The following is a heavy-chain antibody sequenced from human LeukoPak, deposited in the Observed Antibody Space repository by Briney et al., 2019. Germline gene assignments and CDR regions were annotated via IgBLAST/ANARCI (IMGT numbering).Heavy chain of an antibody. CDR3: ARGATVVTADY. D-gene: IGHD4-23*01. Sequence: GGSLRLSCAASGFTFGSYAMHWVRQAPGKGLEWVAVISYDGSNKYYADSVKGRFTISRDNSKNTLYLQMNSLRAGDTAVYYCARGATVVTADYWGQGTLVTVSS. CDR2: ISYDGSNK. CDR1: GFTFGSYA. J-gene: IGHJ4*02. V-gene: IGHV3-30-3*01.